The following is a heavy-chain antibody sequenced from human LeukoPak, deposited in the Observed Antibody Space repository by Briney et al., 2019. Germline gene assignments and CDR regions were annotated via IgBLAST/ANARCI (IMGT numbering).Heavy chain of an antibody. CDR2: MNPNSGNT. Sequence: ASVKVSCKASGYTFTSYDINWVRQATGQGLEWMGWMNPNSGNTGYAQKFQGRVTITRNTSISTAYMELSSLRSEDTAVYYCARSYCSSTSRYDYFDYWGQGTLVTVSS. D-gene: IGHD2-2*01. CDR3: ARSYCSSTSRYDYFDY. V-gene: IGHV1-8*03. J-gene: IGHJ4*02. CDR1: GYTFTSYD.